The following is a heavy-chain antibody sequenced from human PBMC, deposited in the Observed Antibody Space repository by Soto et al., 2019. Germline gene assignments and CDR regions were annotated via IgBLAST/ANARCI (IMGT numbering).Heavy chain of an antibody. Sequence: QVQLQESGPGLLKPSQTLSLTCTVSGGSVSSGVYYWNWIRQPPGKGLEWIGYIYYSGTTYSNPPIKGRVILSVDTSKNQFSLKLSSVTAAGPAVYYWARDSCYYGSGSLGGGLAFWGQGTLVTVSS. CDR2: IYYSGTT. D-gene: IGHD3-10*01. CDR1: GGSVSSGVYY. CDR3: ARDSCYYGSGSLGGGLAF. J-gene: IGHJ4*02. V-gene: IGHV4-30-4*01.